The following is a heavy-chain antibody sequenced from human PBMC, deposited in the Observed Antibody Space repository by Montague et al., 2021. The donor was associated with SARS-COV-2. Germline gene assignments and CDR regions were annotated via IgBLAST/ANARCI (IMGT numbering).Heavy chain of an antibody. CDR1: GGSISSYY. D-gene: IGHD6-19*01. CDR3: ARSLNQQWLRFPPGAFFGY. Sequence: SETLSLTCTVSGGSISSYYWSWIRQPPGKGLEWIGEINHSGSTNXNPSLKSRVTISVDTSKNQFSLKLSSVTAADTAVYYCARSLNQQWLRFPPGAFFGYWGRGTLVTVSS. CDR2: INHSGST. J-gene: IGHJ4*02. V-gene: IGHV4-34*01.